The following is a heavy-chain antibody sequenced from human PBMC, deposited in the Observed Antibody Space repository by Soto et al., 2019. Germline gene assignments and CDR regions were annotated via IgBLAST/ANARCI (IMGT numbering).Heavy chain of an antibody. J-gene: IGHJ4*02. CDR2: IYHSGST. Sequence: QVQLQESGPGLVKPSGTLSLTCAVSGGSISSSNWWSWVRQPPGKGLEWIGEIYHSGSTNYNPSLTGRVTISVDKSKNQFSLKVSSVTAADTAVYYCARVVRGSSSSLASYFDYWGQGTLVTVSS. D-gene: IGHD6-6*01. V-gene: IGHV4-4*02. CDR3: ARVVRGSSSSLASYFDY. CDR1: GGSISSSNW.